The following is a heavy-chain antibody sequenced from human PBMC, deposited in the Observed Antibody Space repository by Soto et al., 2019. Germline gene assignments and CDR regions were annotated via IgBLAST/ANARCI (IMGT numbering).Heavy chain of an antibody. CDR3: GRGRIGEIGIFH. CDR2: IGPKNGDS. D-gene: IGHD3-3*02. V-gene: IGHV1-2*02. Sequence: QVQLVQSGAEVKESGASVKVSCKASGYTFTGHYIHWVRQAPGQGFEWVGEIGPKNGDSRFAQKFQRRVSMTNDPSITKVYMELSNLSPDDTAVYYCGRGRIGEIGIFHWGQGTLVTFHS. CDR1: GYTFTGHY. J-gene: IGHJ4*02.